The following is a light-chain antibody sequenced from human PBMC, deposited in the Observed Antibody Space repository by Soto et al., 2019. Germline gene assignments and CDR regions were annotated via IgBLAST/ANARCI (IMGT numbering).Light chain of an antibody. CDR2: HAS. CDR1: QSVSSS. Sequence: EIVLTQSPATLSLSPGERATLSCRASQSVSSSLAWYQHKPGQAPRLLIYHASNTTTGIPARFSGRGSGTDFTLTISSLEAEDFAVYYCQQRSNGRTFGGGTKVEIK. V-gene: IGKV3-11*01. J-gene: IGKJ4*01. CDR3: QQRSNGRT.